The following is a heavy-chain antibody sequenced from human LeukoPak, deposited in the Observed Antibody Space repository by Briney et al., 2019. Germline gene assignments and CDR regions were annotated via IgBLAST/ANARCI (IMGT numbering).Heavy chain of an antibody. CDR1: GFTFSSYS. Sequence: PGGSLRLSCAASGFTFSSYSMNWLRQAPGKGLEWVSSISSSSSYIYYADSVKGRFTISRDNAKNSLYLQMNSLRAEDTAVYYCARGDYYGSGSYHYWGQGTLVTVSS. V-gene: IGHV3-21*01. CDR2: ISSSSSYI. J-gene: IGHJ4*02. CDR3: ARGDYYGSGSYHY. D-gene: IGHD3-10*01.